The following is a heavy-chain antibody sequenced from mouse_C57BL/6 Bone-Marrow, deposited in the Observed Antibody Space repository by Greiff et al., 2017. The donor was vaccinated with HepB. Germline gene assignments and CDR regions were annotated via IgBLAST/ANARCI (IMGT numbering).Heavy chain of an antibody. CDR3: ARHYYDYFDY. Sequence: EVQRVESGGGLVQPGGSLKLSCAASGFTFSDYYMYWVRQTPEKRLEWVAYISNGGGSTYYPDTVKGRFTISRDNAKNTLYLQMSRLKSEDTAMYYCARHYYDYFDYWGQGTTLTVSS. CDR2: ISNGGGST. J-gene: IGHJ2*01. D-gene: IGHD1-1*01. V-gene: IGHV5-12*01. CDR1: GFTFSDYY.